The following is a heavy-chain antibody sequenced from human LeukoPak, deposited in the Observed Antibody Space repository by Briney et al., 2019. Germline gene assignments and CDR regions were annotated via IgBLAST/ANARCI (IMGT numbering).Heavy chain of an antibody. CDR3: ARPTDYGSGSYYNVYPFDY. J-gene: IGHJ4*02. D-gene: IGHD3-10*01. CDR2: FYYSGST. Sequence: PSETLSLTCTVSGGSISSTSYYWGWIRQPPGKGLEWIGSFYYSGSTYYNPSLKSRVTISLDTSKNQFSLKLSSVTAADTAVYYCARPTDYGSGSYYNVYPFDYWGQGTLVTVSS. CDR1: GGSISSTSYY. V-gene: IGHV4-39*01.